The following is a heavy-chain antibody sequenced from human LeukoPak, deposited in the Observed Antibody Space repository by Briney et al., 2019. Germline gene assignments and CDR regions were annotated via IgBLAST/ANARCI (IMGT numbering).Heavy chain of an antibody. Sequence: PSETLSLTCTVSGGSISSSSYYWGWIRQPPGKGLEWIGSIYYSGSTYYNPSLKSRVTISVDTSKNQFSLKLSSVTAADTAVYYCARDNRRGQLVLVDYWGQGTLVTVSS. V-gene: IGHV4-39*07. J-gene: IGHJ4*02. CDR3: ARDNRRGQLVLVDY. CDR1: GGSISSSSYY. D-gene: IGHD6-13*01. CDR2: IYYSGST.